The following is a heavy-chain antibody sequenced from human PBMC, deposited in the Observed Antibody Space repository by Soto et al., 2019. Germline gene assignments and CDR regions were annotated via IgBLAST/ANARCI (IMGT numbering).Heavy chain of an antibody. Sequence: LETLSLSCTVSGGSTRSNVYYWGWVRQAPGKGLEWSGSMSYTTTAYYNPSLRSRVLISVDTSKNQFSLRLSSVTAADTAVYYCVRHGRDGVTIYGVAAYNFVTWGQGTQVTVSS. CDR1: GGSTRSNVYY. D-gene: IGHD3-3*01. CDR3: VRHGRDGVTIYGVAAYNFVT. CDR2: MSYTTTA. V-gene: IGHV4-39*01. J-gene: IGHJ4*02.